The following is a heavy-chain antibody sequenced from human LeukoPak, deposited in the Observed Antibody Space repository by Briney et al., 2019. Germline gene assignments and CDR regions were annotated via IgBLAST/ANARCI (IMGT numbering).Heavy chain of an antibody. Sequence: TGGSLRLSCAASGFSVSSTFMTWVRQAPGEGLECVSGIYSGGRTYYADSVMGRFTISRDNSKNTLYLQMSSLRAEDTAVYYCGRGKNDIRNYYYYDYGGQGTLVTVSS. CDR3: GRGKNDIRNYYYYDY. D-gene: IGHD3-22*01. J-gene: IGHJ4*02. CDR1: GFSVSSTF. CDR2: IYSGGRT. V-gene: IGHV3-53*01.